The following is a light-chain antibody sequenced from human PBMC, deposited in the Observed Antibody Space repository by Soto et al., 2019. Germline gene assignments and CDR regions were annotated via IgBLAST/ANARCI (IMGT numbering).Light chain of an antibody. CDR3: QQDNVYPWT. Sequence: DIQMTQTPSTLSASVGDRVTITCRASQSISQWLAWYQQKPGKAPKLLIYKASTLESGVPSRFSGGGSGTEFTLTISSLQPDDFAIYYCQQDNVYPWTFGQGTKVEIK. V-gene: IGKV1-5*03. CDR2: KAS. J-gene: IGKJ1*01. CDR1: QSISQW.